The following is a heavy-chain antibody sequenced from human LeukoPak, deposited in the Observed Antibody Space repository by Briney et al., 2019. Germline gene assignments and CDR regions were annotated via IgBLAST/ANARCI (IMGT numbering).Heavy chain of an antibody. CDR2: ITSISSYI. Sequence: GGSLRLSCAASGFTFSSYSMNWVRQAPGKGLEWVSSITSISSYIYYADSVKGRFTISRDNAKNSLYLQMNSLRAEDTGVYYCARDQNVDIVATVYYYYYYMDVWGKGTTVTVSS. CDR3: ARDQNVDIVATVYYYYYYMDV. J-gene: IGHJ6*03. CDR1: GFTFSSYS. D-gene: IGHD5-12*01. V-gene: IGHV3-21*01.